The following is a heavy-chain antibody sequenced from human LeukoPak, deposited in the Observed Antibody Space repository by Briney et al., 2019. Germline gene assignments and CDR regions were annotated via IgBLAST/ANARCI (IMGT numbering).Heavy chain of an antibody. CDR1: GFTFSSYS. J-gene: IGHJ5*02. D-gene: IGHD1-7*01. Sequence: GGSLRLSCAASGFTFSSYSMSWVRQAPGKGLEWVSYISSSSRTIYYGDSVKGRFTISRDNAKNSLFLQMNSLRDEDTAVYYCARAGLVGTGTTKGVGRFDPWGQGTLVTVSS. CDR3: ARAGLVGTGTTKGVGRFDP. CDR2: ISSSSRTI. V-gene: IGHV3-48*02.